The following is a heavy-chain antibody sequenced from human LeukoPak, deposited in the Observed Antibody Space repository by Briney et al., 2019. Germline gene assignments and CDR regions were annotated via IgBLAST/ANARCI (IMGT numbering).Heavy chain of an antibody. J-gene: IGHJ4*02. CDR1: GFIFSCYE. CDR3: AKGPFGSCSSPSCYFFDY. D-gene: IGHD2-2*01. Sequence: GGSLRLSCAASGFIFSCYEMHWIRQAPGKGLEWVAVISHDGSYEDYADSVKGRFTISRDNPRNTLYLQMNSLRPEDTALYYCAKGPFGSCSSPSCYFFDYWGQGTLVTVSA. CDR2: ISHDGSYE. V-gene: IGHV3-30*04.